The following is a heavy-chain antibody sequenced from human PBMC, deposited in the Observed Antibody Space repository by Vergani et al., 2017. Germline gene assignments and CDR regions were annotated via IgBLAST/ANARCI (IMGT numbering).Heavy chain of an antibody. Sequence: QVQLVQSGPEVKKPGASVKVSCKASGYTFTSYGISWVRQAPGQGLEWMGWISTYNGNANYAQKVQGRVTMTTDTSTSKAYMELSRLRSDDTAVYYCARGGYGDYEGGYYYYYMDVWGKGTTVTVSS. CDR1: GYTFTSYG. CDR2: ISTYNGNA. D-gene: IGHD4-17*01. CDR3: ARGGYGDYEGGYYYYYMDV. V-gene: IGHV1-18*01. J-gene: IGHJ6*03.